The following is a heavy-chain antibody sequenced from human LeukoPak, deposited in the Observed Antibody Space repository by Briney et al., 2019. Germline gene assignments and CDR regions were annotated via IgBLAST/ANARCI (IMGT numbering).Heavy chain of an antibody. Sequence: SETLSLTCIVSGYSLSRGYYWGWIRPPPGKGLEWIGSMYHSGSTYYNPSLKRRVTISVDTSKNQFSLKLISVSAADTAVYYCPRVPGPNWFDPWGQGTLVTVSS. J-gene: IGHJ5*02. CDR3: PRVPGPNWFDP. CDR1: GYSLSRGYY. CDR2: MYHSGST. V-gene: IGHV4-38-2*02.